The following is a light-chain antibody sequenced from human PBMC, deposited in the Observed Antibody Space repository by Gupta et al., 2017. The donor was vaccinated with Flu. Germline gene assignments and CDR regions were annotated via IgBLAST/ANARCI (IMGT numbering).Light chain of an antibody. Sequence: VTISRGRSSSKVGSNNVNWYQHLPRTAPKLLIYTNNQRLSGAPDRFSGSKSDTSTSLTISGLQAEEEADYYCASWDDSLNCGVFGGGTKLTVL. CDR2: TNN. CDR1: SSKVGSNN. J-gene: IGLJ3*02. CDR3: ASWDDSLNCGV. V-gene: IGLV1-44*01.